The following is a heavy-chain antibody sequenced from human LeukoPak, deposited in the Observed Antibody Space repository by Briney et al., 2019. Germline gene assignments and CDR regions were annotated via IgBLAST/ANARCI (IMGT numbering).Heavy chain of an antibody. CDR1: GYTFTSYD. J-gene: IGHJ6*02. D-gene: IGHD3-9*01. CDR2: MNPNSGNT. Sequence: ASVKVSCKASGYTFTSYDINWVRQATGQGLEWMGWMNPNSGNTGYAQKFQGRVTMTRNTSISTAYMELSSLRSEDTAVYYCARLTKYFDWLEDGMDVWGQGTTVTVSS. V-gene: IGHV1-8*01. CDR3: ARLTKYFDWLEDGMDV.